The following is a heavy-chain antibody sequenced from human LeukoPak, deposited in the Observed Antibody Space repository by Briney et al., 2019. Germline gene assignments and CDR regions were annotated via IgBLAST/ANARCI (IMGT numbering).Heavy chain of an antibody. CDR2: IYYSGST. CDR1: GGSISSYY. J-gene: IGHJ4*02. V-gene: IGHV4-59*01. CDR3: ARAEYYFDY. Sequence: SGTLSLTCTVSGGSISSYYWSWIRQPPGKGLEWIGYIYYSGSTNYNPSLKSRVTISVDTSKNQFSLKLSSVTAADTAVYYCARAEYYFDYWGQGTLVTVSS.